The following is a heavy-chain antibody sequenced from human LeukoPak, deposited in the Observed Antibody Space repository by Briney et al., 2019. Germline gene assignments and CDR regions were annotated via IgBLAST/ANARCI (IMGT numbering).Heavy chain of an antibody. CDR1: GGSIRSYY. V-gene: IGHV4-59*08. Sequence: SETLSLTCTVSGGSIRSYYWMWVRQPPAKGLEWVGYIYYNGNTNYNASLKSRVTISVDTSKNQFSLKPSSVTASDMAVDHCARHPDSSGYYFYFQHWGRGTLVTVSS. J-gene: IGHJ1*01. CDR3: ARHPDSSGYYFYFQH. CDR2: IYYNGNT. D-gene: IGHD3-22*01.